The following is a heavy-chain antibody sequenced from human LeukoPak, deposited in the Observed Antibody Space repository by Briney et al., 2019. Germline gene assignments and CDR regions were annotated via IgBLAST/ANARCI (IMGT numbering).Heavy chain of an antibody. D-gene: IGHD6-19*01. CDR2: IIPIFGTA. Sequence: ASVKVSCKASGGTFSSYAISWVRQAPGQGLEWMGGIIPIFGTANYAQKFQGRVTITTDESTSTAYMELSGLRSEDTAVYYCAIAHSSGWYRGLGYFDYWGQGTLVTVSS. CDR3: AIAHSSGWYRGLGYFDY. J-gene: IGHJ4*02. CDR1: GGTFSSYA. V-gene: IGHV1-69*05.